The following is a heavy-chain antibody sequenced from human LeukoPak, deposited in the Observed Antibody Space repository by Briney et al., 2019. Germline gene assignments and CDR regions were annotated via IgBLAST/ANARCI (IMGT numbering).Heavy chain of an antibody. CDR3: AKETPYGFWSGSTQGYYFDY. J-gene: IGHJ4*02. Sequence: GGSLRLSCAASGFTFSSYAMSWVRQAPGKGLEWVSAISGSGGSTYYADSVKGRFTISRDNSKNTLYLQMNSLRAEDTAVYYCAKETPYGFWSGSTQGYYFDYWGQGTLVTVSS. D-gene: IGHD3-3*01. CDR2: ISGSGGST. V-gene: IGHV3-23*01. CDR1: GFTFSSYA.